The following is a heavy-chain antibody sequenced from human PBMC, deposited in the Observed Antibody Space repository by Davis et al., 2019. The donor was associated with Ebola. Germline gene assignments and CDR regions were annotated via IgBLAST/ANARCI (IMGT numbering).Heavy chain of an antibody. J-gene: IGHJ5*02. CDR2: IYYSGST. V-gene: IGHV4-59*01. CDR1: GGSISSYY. CDR3: ARSRGAVAGNWFDP. D-gene: IGHD6-19*01. Sequence: MPSETLSLTCTVSGGSISSYYWSWIRQPPGKGLEWIGYIYYSGSTNYNSSLKSRVTISVDTSKNQFSLKLSSVTAADTAVYYCARSRGAVAGNWFDPWGQGTLVTVSS.